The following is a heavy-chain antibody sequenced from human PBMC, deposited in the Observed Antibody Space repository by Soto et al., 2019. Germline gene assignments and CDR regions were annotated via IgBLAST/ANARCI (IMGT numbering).Heavy chain of an antibody. CDR2: IYATGTT. Sequence: QVQLQESGPGLGKPSETLSLTCTVSGASISGFYWSWIRKSAGKGLEWFGRIYATGTTDYNPSLKIRVMLSVATSKKQFFLTLRSVPAADTAVYYCVRDGTKTLRDWFDPCGQGISVTVSS. V-gene: IGHV4-4*07. D-gene: IGHD1-1*01. CDR1: GASISGFY. J-gene: IGHJ5*02. CDR3: VRDGTKTLRDWFDP.